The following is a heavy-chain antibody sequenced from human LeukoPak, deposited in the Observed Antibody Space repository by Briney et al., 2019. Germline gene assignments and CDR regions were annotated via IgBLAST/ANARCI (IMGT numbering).Heavy chain of an antibody. CDR2: IYHSGST. V-gene: IGHV4-4*02. J-gene: IGHJ4*02. D-gene: IGHD3-10*01. CDR1: GGSIISSNW. Sequence: SETLSLTCVVSGGSIISSNWWSWVRQPPGKGLEWIGEIYHSGSTNYKSSLKSRVTISVDTSKNQFSLKLSSVTAADTAVYYCARGRVLLWFGNKAYYFDYWGQGTLVTVSS. CDR3: ARGRVLLWFGNKAYYFDY.